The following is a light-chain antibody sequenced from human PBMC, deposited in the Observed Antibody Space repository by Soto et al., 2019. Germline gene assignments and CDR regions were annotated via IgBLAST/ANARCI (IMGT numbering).Light chain of an antibody. CDR1: SSDVGGYNY. Sequence: QSVLTQPASVSGSPGQSITISCTGTSSDVGGYNYVSWYQQHPGKAPKLMIYDVSNRPSGVSDRFSGSRSGNTASLAISGLQAEYEAPYFCSSYTGSSTLVIFGGGTKLPVL. J-gene: IGLJ2*01. V-gene: IGLV2-14*03. CDR3: SSYTGSSTLVI. CDR2: DVS.